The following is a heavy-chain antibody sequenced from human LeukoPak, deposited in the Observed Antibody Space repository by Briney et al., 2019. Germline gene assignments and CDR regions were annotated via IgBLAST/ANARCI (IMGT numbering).Heavy chain of an antibody. CDR1: GFTFSSYA. CDR3: ARQEARSYYYEGLDF. D-gene: IGHD3-22*01. CDR2: ISYDGSNK. V-gene: IGHV3-30*04. J-gene: IGHJ4*02. Sequence: GGSLRLSCAASGFTFSSYAMHWVRQAPGKGLEWVAVISYDGSNKYYADSVKGRFTISRDNSKNTLYLQMNSLRRDDTAIYFCARQEARSYYYEGLDFWGQGNLVTVSS.